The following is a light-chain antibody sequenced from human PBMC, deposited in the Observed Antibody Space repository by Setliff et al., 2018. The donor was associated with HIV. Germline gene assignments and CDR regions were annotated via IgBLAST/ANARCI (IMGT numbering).Light chain of an antibody. CDR1: CSDVGGYNY. CDR3: SSYRSGNIGV. V-gene: IGLV2-14*03. Sequence: QSVLTQPASVSGSPGQSITISCTGTCSDVGGYNYVSWYQHFPGRTPKLIIYDVRNRPPGVSSRFSGSKSGNTASLTISGLRAEDEADYYCSSYRSGNIGVFGGGTKVTVL. J-gene: IGLJ1*01. CDR2: DVR.